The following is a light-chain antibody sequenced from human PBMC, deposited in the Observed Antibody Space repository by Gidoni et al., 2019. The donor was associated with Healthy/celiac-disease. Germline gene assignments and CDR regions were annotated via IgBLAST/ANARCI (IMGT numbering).Light chain of an antibody. CDR3: QQYGSSRGT. J-gene: IGKJ1*01. Sequence: DIVLTQSPVTLSLSPGERATLSCRASQSVSSSYLAWYQQKPGQAPRLLIYGASSRATGIPDRFSGSGSGTDFTLTISRLEPEDFAVYYCQQYGSSRGTFXXXTKVEIK. CDR2: GAS. V-gene: IGKV3-20*01. CDR1: QSVSSSY.